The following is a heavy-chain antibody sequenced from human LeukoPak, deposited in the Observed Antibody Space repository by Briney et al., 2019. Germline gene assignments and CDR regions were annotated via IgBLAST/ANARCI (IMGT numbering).Heavy chain of an antibody. V-gene: IGHV3-64D*06. CDR2: ITSTGGNT. D-gene: IGHD3-9*01. Sequence: GGSLRLSCAASGFTFSNAWMSWVRQAPGEGLEFVSAITSTGGNTYYADSVTGRFTLSRDNSKNKLYLQMSSLRAEDTAVYYCVIVRGYFDSSGTDYWGQGTLVTVSS. CDR3: VIVRGYFDSSGTDY. J-gene: IGHJ4*02. CDR1: GFTFSNAW.